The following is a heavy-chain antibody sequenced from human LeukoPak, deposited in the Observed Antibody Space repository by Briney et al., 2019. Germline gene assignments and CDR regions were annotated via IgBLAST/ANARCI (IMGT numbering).Heavy chain of an antibody. J-gene: IGHJ5*02. CDR2: ISGSGGST. V-gene: IGHV3-23*01. Sequence: GGSLRLSCAASGFTFSSYEMNWVRQAPGKGLEWVSAISGSGGSTYYADSVKGRFTISRDNSKNTLYLQMNSLRAEDTAVYYCAKDSGDYGDSDWFDPWGQGTLVTVSS. CDR3: AKDSGDYGDSDWFDP. CDR1: GFTFSSYE. D-gene: IGHD4-17*01.